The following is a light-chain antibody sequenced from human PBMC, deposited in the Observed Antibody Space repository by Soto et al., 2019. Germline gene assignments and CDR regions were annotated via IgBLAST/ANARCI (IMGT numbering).Light chain of an antibody. CDR1: QDISKH. CDR2: DAS. CDR3: QQYDNVPFT. J-gene: IGKJ4*01. V-gene: IGKV1-33*01. Sequence: DIQMTQSPSSLSASVGDRVTITCQASQDISKHLTWYQQKPGKAPKLLIYDASILQTGVPSRFSGSGSGTDFSFTISSLQPEDIATYHCQQYDNVPFTFGGGTKVEIK.